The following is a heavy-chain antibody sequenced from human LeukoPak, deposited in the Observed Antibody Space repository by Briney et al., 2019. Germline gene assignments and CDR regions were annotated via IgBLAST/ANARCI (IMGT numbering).Heavy chain of an antibody. CDR2: INHSGST. D-gene: IGHD1-1*01. V-gene: IGHV4-34*01. CDR3: ARGRRFYYYYYMDV. J-gene: IGHJ6*03. CDR1: GGSFSGYY. Sequence: SETLSLTCAVYGGSFSGYYWSWIRQPPGKGLEWIGEINHSGSTNYNPSLKSQVTISVDTSKNQFSLKLSSVTAADTAVYYCARGRRFYYYYYMDVWGKGTMVTVSS.